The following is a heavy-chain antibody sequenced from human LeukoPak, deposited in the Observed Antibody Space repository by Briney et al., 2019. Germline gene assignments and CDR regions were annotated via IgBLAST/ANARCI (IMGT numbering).Heavy chain of an antibody. CDR2: IKSKTDGGTT. D-gene: IGHD3-3*01. V-gene: IGHV3-15*01. CDR3: TTATEDFWSGSLYYFDY. CDR1: GFTFSNAW. J-gene: IGHJ4*02. Sequence: GGSLRLSCAASGFTFSNAWMNWVRQAPGKGLEWVGRIKSKTDGGTTDYAAPVKGRFTISRDDSKNTLYLQMNSLKSEDTAVYYCTTATEDFWSGSLYYFDYWAQGTLVIVSS.